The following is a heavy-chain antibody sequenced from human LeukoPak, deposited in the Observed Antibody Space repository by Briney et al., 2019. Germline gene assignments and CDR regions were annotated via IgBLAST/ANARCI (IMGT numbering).Heavy chain of an antibody. CDR3: ARGLGVLLWFGELALDY. D-gene: IGHD3-10*01. Sequence: SGTLSLTCAVSGGSISSSNWWSWIRQPPGKGLEWIGEIYHSGSTNYNPSLKSRVTISVDTSKNQFSLKLSSVTAADTAVYYCARGLGVLLWFGELALDYWGQGTLVTVSS. CDR1: GGSISSSNW. J-gene: IGHJ4*02. CDR2: IYHSGST. V-gene: IGHV4-4*02.